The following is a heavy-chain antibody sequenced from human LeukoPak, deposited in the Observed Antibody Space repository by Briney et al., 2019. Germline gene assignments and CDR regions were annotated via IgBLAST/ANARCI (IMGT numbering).Heavy chain of an antibody. J-gene: IGHJ3*02. CDR3: ASFGSCSSTSCDAFDI. D-gene: IGHD2-2*01. V-gene: IGHV4-30-2*01. CDR2: IYHSGST. CDR1: GGSISSGGYY. Sequence: SQTLSLTCTVSGGSISSGGYYWSWIRQPPGKGLEWIGYIYHSGSTYYNPSLKSRVTISVDKSKNQFSLKLSSVTAADTAVYYCASFGSCSSTSCDAFDIWGQGTMVTVSS.